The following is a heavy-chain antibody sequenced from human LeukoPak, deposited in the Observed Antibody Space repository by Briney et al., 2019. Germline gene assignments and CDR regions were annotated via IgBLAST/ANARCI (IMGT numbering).Heavy chain of an antibody. J-gene: IGHJ6*03. CDR3: ARVTCGGDCRGHYYDYYMDV. D-gene: IGHD2-21*02. CDR2: ISAYNGNT. Sequence: ASVKVSCKASGYTFTSYGISWVRQAPGQGLEWMGWISAYNGNTNYAQKLQGRVTMTTDTSTSTAYMELRSLRSDDTAVYYCARVTCGGDCRGHYYDYYMDVWGKGTTVTISS. CDR1: GYTFTSYG. V-gene: IGHV1-18*01.